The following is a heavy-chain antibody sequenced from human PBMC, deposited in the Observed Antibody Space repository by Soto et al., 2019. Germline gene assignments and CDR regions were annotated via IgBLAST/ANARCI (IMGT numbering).Heavy chain of an antibody. V-gene: IGHV1-3*01. CDR2: INAGNGNT. Sequence: ASVKVSCKASGYTFTSYAMHWVRQAPGQRLEWMGWINAGNGNTKYSQKFQGRVTITRDTSASTAYMELSSLRSEDTAVYYCARVGIAGAGPLDPWGQGTLVTVPS. J-gene: IGHJ5*02. CDR1: GYTFTSYA. D-gene: IGHD6-19*01. CDR3: ARVGIAGAGPLDP.